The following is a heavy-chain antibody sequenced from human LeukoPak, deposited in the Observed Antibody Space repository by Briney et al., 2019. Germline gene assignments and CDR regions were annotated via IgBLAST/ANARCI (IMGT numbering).Heavy chain of an antibody. CDR1: GFTFSDYY. CDR2: ISSSGSTI. Sequence: GGSLRLSCAASGFTFSDYYMRWIRQAPGKGLEWVSYISSSGSTIYYADSVKGRFIISRDNAKNSLYLQMNSLRAEDTAVYYCARDSVAAAIDYWGQGTLVTVSS. J-gene: IGHJ4*02. V-gene: IGHV3-11*01. CDR3: ARDSVAAAIDY. D-gene: IGHD6-13*01.